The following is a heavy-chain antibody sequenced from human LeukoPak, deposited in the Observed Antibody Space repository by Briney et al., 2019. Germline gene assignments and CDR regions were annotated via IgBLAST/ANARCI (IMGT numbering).Heavy chain of an antibody. CDR1: GFTFSSYG. J-gene: IGHJ4*02. CDR2: ISSSSSYI. Sequence: GGSLRLSCAASGFTFSSYGMNWVRQAPGKGLEWVSSISSSSSYIYYADSVKGRFTISRDNAKNSLYLQMNSLRAEDTAVYYCARASDENYYDSSGFDYWGQGTLVTVSS. V-gene: IGHV3-21*01. D-gene: IGHD3-22*01. CDR3: ARASDENYYDSSGFDY.